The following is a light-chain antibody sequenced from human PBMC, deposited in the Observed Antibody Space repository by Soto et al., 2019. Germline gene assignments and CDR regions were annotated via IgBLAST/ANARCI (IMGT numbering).Light chain of an antibody. V-gene: IGKV4-1*01. CDR1: QSVLYSSNNKNY. CDR2: WAS. J-gene: IGKJ4*01. CDR3: QQYYSTLT. Sequence: IFMTQSPDSLAVSLGERATINCKSSQSVLYSSNNKNYLAWYQQKPGQPPKLLIYWASTRESGVPDRFSGSGSGTDFTLTISSLQAEDVAVYYCQQYYSTLTFGGGTKVDXK.